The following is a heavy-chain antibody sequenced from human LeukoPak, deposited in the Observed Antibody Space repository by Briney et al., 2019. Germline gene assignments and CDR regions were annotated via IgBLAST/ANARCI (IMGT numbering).Heavy chain of an antibody. CDR1: GFTFSSYS. J-gene: IGHJ4*02. D-gene: IGHD3-22*01. Sequence: GESLRLSCAASGFTFSSYSMNWVRQAPGKGLERVSYISSSGSTIYSDSVKGRFTISRDNAKNSLYLQMNSLRAEDTAVYYCAKDNRWGRGYYSHDYWGQGTLVTVSS. CDR2: ISSSGSTI. CDR3: AKDNRWGRGYYSHDY. V-gene: IGHV3-48*04.